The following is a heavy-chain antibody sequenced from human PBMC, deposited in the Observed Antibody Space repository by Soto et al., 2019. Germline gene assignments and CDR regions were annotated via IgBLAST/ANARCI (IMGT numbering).Heavy chain of an antibody. V-gene: IGHV4-39*01. CDR3: ARRSEYSSGWYVSRYFDY. Sequence: SETLSLTCTVSGGSISSSSYYWGWIRQPPGKGLEWIGSIYYSGSTYYNPSLKSRVTISVDTSKNQFSLKLSSVTAADTAVYYCARRSEYSSGWYVSRYFDYWGQGTLVTVSS. D-gene: IGHD6-19*01. CDR1: GGSISSSSYY. J-gene: IGHJ4*02. CDR2: IYYSGST.